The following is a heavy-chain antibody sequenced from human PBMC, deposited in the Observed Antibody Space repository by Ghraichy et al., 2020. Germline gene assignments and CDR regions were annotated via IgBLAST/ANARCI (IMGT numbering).Heavy chain of an antibody. D-gene: IGHD6-6*01. CDR3: ARDVFSSSYTFDY. V-gene: IGHV3-66*01. CDR2: IYSGGNT. CDR1: GFTVTNYY. Sequence: ETLSLTCAVSGFTVTNYYMSWVRQAPGKGLEWVSVIYSGGNTIYADSVKDRFTISRDDSKNTLYLQMNRLTAEDTAVYYCARDVFSSSYTFDYWGQGALVTVSS. J-gene: IGHJ4*02.